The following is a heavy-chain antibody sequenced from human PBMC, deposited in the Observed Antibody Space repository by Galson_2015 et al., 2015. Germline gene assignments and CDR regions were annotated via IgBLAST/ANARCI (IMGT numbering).Heavy chain of an antibody. J-gene: IGHJ4*02. V-gene: IGHV1-2*06. CDR1: GYTFTGYY. CDR3: ARVGLSGSYALNYYFDY. CDR2: INPNSGGT. D-gene: IGHD1-26*01. Sequence: SVKVSCKASGYTFTGYYMHWGRQAPGQGLEWLGRINPNSGGTNYAQKFQGRVTMTRDTSISTAYMELGRLRSDDTAVYYCARVGLSGSYALNYYFDYWGQGTLVTVSS.